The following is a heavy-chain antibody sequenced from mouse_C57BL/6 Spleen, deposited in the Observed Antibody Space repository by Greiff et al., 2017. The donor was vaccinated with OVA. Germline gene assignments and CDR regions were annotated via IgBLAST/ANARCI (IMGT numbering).Heavy chain of an antibody. Sequence: EVQLQQSGPELVKPGASVKISCKASGYKFTDYYMNWVKQSHGKSLEWIGDINPNNGGTSYNQKFKGKATLTVDKSSSTAYMELRSLTSEDSAVYYCARPSDEAFAYWGQGTLVTVSA. D-gene: IGHD3-2*02. J-gene: IGHJ3*01. V-gene: IGHV1-26*01. CDR1: GYKFTDYY. CDR3: ARPSDEAFAY. CDR2: INPNNGGT.